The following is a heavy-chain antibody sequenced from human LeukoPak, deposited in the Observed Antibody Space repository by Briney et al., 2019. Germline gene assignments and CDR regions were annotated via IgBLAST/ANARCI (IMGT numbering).Heavy chain of an antibody. D-gene: IGHD6-6*01. V-gene: IGHV3-23*01. CDR3: AKFGSIAARLTCFDY. CDR1: GFTFSSYA. J-gene: IGHJ4*02. CDR2: ISGSGGST. Sequence: PGGSLRLSCAASGFTFSSYAMSWVRQAPGKGPEWVSAISGSGGSTYYADSVKGRFTISRDNSKNTLYLQMNSLRAEDTAVYYCAKFGSIAARLTCFDYWGQGTLVTVSS.